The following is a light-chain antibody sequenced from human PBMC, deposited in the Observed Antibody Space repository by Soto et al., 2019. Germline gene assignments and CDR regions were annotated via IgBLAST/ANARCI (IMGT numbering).Light chain of an antibody. CDR3: QQYDTLPPT. Sequence: DIQMTQSPSSLSASVGDRVTITCQASQAIRNYLNWYQQRPGTAPKLLIYGGSTLETWVPSRFSGRGSAADFTFTISSLQPEDISTYSCQQYDTLPPTFGGGTKVEIK. CDR1: QAIRNY. J-gene: IGKJ4*01. CDR2: GGS. V-gene: IGKV1-33*01.